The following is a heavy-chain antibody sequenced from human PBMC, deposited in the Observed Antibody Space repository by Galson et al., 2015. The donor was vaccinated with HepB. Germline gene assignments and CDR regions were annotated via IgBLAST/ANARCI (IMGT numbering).Heavy chain of an antibody. CDR2: IYSGGST. CDR1: GFAVSSNY. J-gene: IGHJ6*03. CDR3: ARMGGGSSYKEYYYYYYYMDG. D-gene: IGHD3-10*01. V-gene: IGHV3-53*01. Sequence: SLRLSCATSGFAVSSNYMSWVRQAPGKGLEWVSVIYSGGSTKYADSVKGRFTISKDNSKNTVSLQMNSLRSEDTAVYYCARMGGGSSYKEYYYYYYYMDGWGKGTTVTVSS.